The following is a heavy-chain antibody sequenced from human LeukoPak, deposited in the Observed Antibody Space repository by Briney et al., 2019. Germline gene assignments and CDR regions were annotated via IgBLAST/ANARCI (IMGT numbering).Heavy chain of an antibody. CDR1: GCSISSSDYY. D-gene: IGHD3-22*01. CDR2: IYYSGST. CDR3: ARHRASSRGGSGYSQGGFDY. J-gene: IGHJ4*02. V-gene: IGHV4-39*01. Sequence: KPSETLSLTCTVSGCSISSSDYYWGWIRQPPGKGLEGIGGIYYSGSTYYNPSLKSRVTISVDTSKNQFSLNLSSVTAADTAVYYCARHRASSRGGSGYSQGGFDYWGQGTLVTVSS.